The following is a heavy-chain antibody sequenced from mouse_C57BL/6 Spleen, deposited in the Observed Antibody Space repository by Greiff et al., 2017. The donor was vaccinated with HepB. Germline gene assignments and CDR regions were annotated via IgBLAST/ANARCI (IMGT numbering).Heavy chain of an antibody. V-gene: IGHV1-78*01. D-gene: IGHD4-1*01. CDR2: IYPRDGST. CDR1: GYTFTDHT. J-gene: IGHJ3*01. Sequence: VQLQQSDAELVKPGASVKISCKVSGYTFTDHTIHWMKQRPEQGLEWIGYIYPRDGSTKYNEKFKGKATLTADKSSSTAYMQLNSLTSEDSAVYFGAKEEGLTGSAWFAYWGQGTLVTVSA. CDR3: AKEEGLTGSAWFAY.